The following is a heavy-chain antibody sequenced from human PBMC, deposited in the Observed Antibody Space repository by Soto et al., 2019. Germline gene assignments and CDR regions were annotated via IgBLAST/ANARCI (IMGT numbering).Heavy chain of an antibody. CDR3: AREGYYSGSGTYSPPRYYGMDV. CDR1: GYTFSSYG. Sequence: QVQLVQSGVEVKKAGASVKVSCKASGYTFSSYGISWARQAPGQGLEWMGWISDYNGNTHYAQKFQGRLIMTTDTSTXTPSXEXRGLRSDDTAVYFCAREGYYSGSGTYSPPRYYGMDVWGQGTTVTVSS. J-gene: IGHJ6*02. V-gene: IGHV1-18*01. D-gene: IGHD3-10*01. CDR2: ISDYNGNT.